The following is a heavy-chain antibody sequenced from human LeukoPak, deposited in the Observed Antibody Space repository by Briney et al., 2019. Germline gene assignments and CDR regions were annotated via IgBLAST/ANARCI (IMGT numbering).Heavy chain of an antibody. Sequence: PGGSLRLSCAASGFTLSSYSMNWVRQAPGKGLEWVSYISSSSSTIYYADSVKGRFTISRDNSKNTLYLQMNSLRAEDTAVYYCASSTRRWLQLLRFDYWGQGTLVTVSS. J-gene: IGHJ4*02. V-gene: IGHV3-48*01. CDR3: ASSTRRWLQLLRFDY. CDR2: ISSSSSTI. D-gene: IGHD5-24*01. CDR1: GFTLSSYS.